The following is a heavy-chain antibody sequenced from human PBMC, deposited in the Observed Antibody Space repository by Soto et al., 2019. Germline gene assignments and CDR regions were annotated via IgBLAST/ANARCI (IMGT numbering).Heavy chain of an antibody. CDR1: GGSFSGYY. CDR2: INHSGST. CDR3: ARASCSGGSCYSSTGPNDY. V-gene: IGHV4-34*01. Sequence: SETLSLTCAGYGGSFSGYYWSWIRQPPGKGLEWIGEINHSGSTNYNPSLKSRVTISVDTSKNQFSLKLSSVTAADTAVYYCARASCSGGSCYSSTGPNDYWGQGTLVTVSS. J-gene: IGHJ4*02. D-gene: IGHD2-15*01.